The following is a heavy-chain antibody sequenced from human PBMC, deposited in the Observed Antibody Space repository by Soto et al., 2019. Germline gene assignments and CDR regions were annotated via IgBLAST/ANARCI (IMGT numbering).Heavy chain of an antibody. V-gene: IGHV3-23*01. CDR1: GFTFSSSA. D-gene: IGHD2-21*02. CDR3: AKGCGGDCYSGVQY. CDR2: ISNSGGST. J-gene: IGHJ4*02. Sequence: EVQLLESGRGLVQPGGSLRLSCAASGFTFSSSAMSWVRQAPGKGLEWVSSISNSGGSTYYADSVKGRFTISRDNSKNTLYLQMNSLQADDTAVYYCAKGCGGDCYSGVQYWGQGTLVTVSS.